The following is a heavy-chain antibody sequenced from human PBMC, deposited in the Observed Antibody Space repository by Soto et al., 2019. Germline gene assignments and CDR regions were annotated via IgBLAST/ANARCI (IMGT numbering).Heavy chain of an antibody. J-gene: IGHJ6*02. D-gene: IGHD2-2*02. CDR1: GYSFTSYW. V-gene: IGHV5-10-1*01. CDR3: ARYCSSTSCYTDYYYYGMDV. CDR2: IDPSDSYT. Sequence: GESLKISCKGSGYSFTSYWISWVRQMPGKGLEWMGRIDPSDSYTNYSPSFQGHVTISADKSISTAYLQWSSLKASDTAMYYCARYCSSTSCYTDYYYYGMDVWGQGTTVTVSS.